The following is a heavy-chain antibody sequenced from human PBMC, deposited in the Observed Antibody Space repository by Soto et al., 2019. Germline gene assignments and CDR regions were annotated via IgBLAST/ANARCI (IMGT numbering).Heavy chain of an antibody. V-gene: IGHV1-46*01. CDR3: ARGDSSSSWNYYYYMDV. Sequence: GASVKVSCEACGYTFTGYYIHWVRQAPGQRLEWMGIINPSGGSTTHAQKFQGRVTMTRNTSISTAYMELSSLRSEDTAVYYCARGDSSSSWNYYYYMDVWGKGTTVTVSS. J-gene: IGHJ6*03. CDR1: GYTFTGYY. D-gene: IGHD6-6*01. CDR2: INPSGGST.